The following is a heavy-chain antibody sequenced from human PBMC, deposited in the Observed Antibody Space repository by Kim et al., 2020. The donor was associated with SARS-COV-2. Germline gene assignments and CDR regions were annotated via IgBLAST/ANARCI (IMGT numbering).Heavy chain of an antibody. D-gene: IGHD2-15*01. J-gene: IGHJ5*02. CDR3: ASGVVVAATGWFDP. V-gene: IGHV3-21*01. Sequence: GGSLRLSCAASGFTFSSYSMNWVRQAPGKGLEWVSSISSSSSYIYYADSVKGRFTISRDNAKNSLYLQMNSLRAEDTAVYYCASGVVVAATGWFDPWGQGTLVTVSS. CDR2: ISSSSSYI. CDR1: GFTFSSYS.